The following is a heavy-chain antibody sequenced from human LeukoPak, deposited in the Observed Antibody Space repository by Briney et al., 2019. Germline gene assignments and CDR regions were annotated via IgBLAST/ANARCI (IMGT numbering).Heavy chain of an antibody. CDR2: INADTGGT. V-gene: IGHV1-2*02. D-gene: IGHD5-12*01. CDR3: ARDGSLDY. CDR1: GYTFTDYY. Sequence: GASVTVSCKASGYTFTDYYIHWLRQAPGQGLEWMGWINADTGGTNYAQKFQGSVTLTKDTSITTAYMELSRLRSDDTAVYYCARDGSLDYWGQGTLVTVSS. J-gene: IGHJ4*02.